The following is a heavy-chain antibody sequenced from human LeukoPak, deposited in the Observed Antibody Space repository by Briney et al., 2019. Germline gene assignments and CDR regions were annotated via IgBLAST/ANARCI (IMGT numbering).Heavy chain of an antibody. CDR2: IWYDGSNK. Sequence: GGSLRLSCAASGFTFSSYGMHWVRQAPGKGLEWVAVIWYDGSNKYYADSAKGRFTISRDNSKNTLYLQMNSLRAEDTAVYYCAKDPILRFLEWFLDYWGQGTLVTVSS. J-gene: IGHJ4*02. CDR3: AKDPILRFLEWFLDY. CDR1: GFTFSSYG. V-gene: IGHV3-33*06. D-gene: IGHD3-3*01.